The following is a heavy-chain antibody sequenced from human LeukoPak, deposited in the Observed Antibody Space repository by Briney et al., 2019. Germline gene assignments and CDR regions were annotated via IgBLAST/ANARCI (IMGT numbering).Heavy chain of an antibody. J-gene: IGHJ4*02. CDR1: GYTFTSYG. CDR3: ARDTYYDILTGYGY. CDR2: ISAYNGNT. Sequence: GASVKVSCKASGYTFTSYGISWVRQAPGQGLEWMGWISAYNGNTNYAQKLQGRVTMTTDTSTSTAYMELRSLRSDDTAVYYCARDTYYDILTGYGYCGQGTLVTVSS. V-gene: IGHV1-18*01. D-gene: IGHD3-9*01.